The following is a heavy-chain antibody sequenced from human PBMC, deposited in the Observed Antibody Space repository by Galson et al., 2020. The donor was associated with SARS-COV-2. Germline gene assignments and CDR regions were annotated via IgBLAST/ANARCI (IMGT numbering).Heavy chain of an antibody. CDR1: GGSISSYY. V-gene: IGHV4-59*01. CDR2: IYYSGST. D-gene: IGHD3-22*01. J-gene: IGHJ5*02. Sequence: SQTLSLTCTVSGGSISSYYWSWIRQPPGKGLEWIGYIYYSGSTNYNPSLKSRVTISVDTSKNQFSLKLSSVTAADTAVYYCARYYDSRGGLNWFDPWGQGTLVTVSS. CDR3: ARYYDSRGGLNWFDP.